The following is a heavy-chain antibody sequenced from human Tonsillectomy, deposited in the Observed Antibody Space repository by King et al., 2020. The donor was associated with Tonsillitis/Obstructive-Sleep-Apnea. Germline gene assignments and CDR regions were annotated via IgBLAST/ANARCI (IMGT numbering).Heavy chain of an antibody. J-gene: IGHJ4*02. Sequence: VQLQQWGAGLLKPSETLSLTCAVYGVSISGYYWSWIRQPPGKGLEWIGEINHSGITSYNPSLKSRVTISVDTSKNQFSLKLSSVTAADTAVYYCARVSYGDYALVEFDYWGQGTLVSVSS. CDR2: INHSGIT. D-gene: IGHD4-17*01. V-gene: IGHV4-34*01. CDR3: ARVSYGDYALVEFDY. CDR1: GVSISGYY.